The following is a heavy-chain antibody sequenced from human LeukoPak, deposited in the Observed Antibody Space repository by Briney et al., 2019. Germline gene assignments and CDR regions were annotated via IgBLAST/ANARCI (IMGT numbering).Heavy chain of an antibody. D-gene: IGHD3-22*01. CDR2: IYPGDSDT. CDR1: GYSFTSYW. Sequence: GASLQISCKGSGYSFTSYWIGWVRPMPGKGLEWMGIIYPGDSDTRYSPSFQGQVTISADKSISTAYLQWSSLKASDTAMYYCARSRDSSGYYSGAFDIWGQGTMVTVSS. J-gene: IGHJ3*02. V-gene: IGHV5-51*01. CDR3: ARSRDSSGYYSGAFDI.